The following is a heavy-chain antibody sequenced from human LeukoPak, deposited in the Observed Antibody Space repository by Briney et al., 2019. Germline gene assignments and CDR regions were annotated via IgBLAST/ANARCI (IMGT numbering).Heavy chain of an antibody. CDR1: GYSISSGYY. J-gene: IGHJ4*02. CDR2: IYHSGST. CDR3: ARRPYSSSSHDY. D-gene: IGHD6-13*01. Sequence: SETLSLTCTVSGYSISSGYYWGWIRQPPGKGLEWIGSIYHSGSTYYNPSLKSRVTISVDTSKNQFSLKLSSVTAADTAVYYCARRPYSSSSHDYWGQGTLVTVSS. V-gene: IGHV4-38-2*02.